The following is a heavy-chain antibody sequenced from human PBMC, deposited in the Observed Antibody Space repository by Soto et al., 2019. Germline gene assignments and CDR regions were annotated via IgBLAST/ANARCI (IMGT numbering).Heavy chain of an antibody. Sequence: PSETLSLTCTVSGGSISDDSYWSWIRQTPGKGLEWIGYIYHTRNTYYNPSLRSRVSISVDKSKSQFSLKLISVTAADTAVYFCARDEYQLLSSVSWFDSWGQGTLVTVSS. CDR1: GGSISDDSY. CDR3: ARDEYQLLSSVSWFDS. V-gene: IGHV4-30-4*01. J-gene: IGHJ5*01. CDR2: IYHTRNT. D-gene: IGHD2-2*01.